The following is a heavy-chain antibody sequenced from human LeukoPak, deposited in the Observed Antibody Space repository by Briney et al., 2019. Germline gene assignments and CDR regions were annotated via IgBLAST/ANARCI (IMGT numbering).Heavy chain of an antibody. D-gene: IGHD3-22*01. CDR2: IYYSGSS. J-gene: IGHJ4*02. CDR3: ARHTVLYDNSNYPDY. V-gene: IGHV4-39*01. Sequence: SETLSLTCTVSGGSISSGSYYWGWIRRPPGKGLEWIGNIYYSGSSSYNPSLKSRVTISVDTSKNQFSLKLNSVTAADAAVYYCARHTVLYDNSNYPDYWGQGTLVTVSS. CDR1: GGSISSGSYY.